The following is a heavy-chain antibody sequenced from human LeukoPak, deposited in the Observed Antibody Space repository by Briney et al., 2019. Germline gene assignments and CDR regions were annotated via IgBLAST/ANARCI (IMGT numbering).Heavy chain of an antibody. J-gene: IGHJ4*02. CDR2: IKSKTDGGTT. CDR1: GFTFSNVW. CDR3: TPSIAVAGSLDY. Sequence: PGGSLRLSCAASGFTFSNVWMSWVRQVPGKGLEWVGRIKSKTDGGTTDYAAPVKGRFTISRDDSKNTLNLQMNSLKTEDTAVYYCTPSIAVAGSLDYWGQGTLVTVSS. V-gene: IGHV3-15*01. D-gene: IGHD6-19*01.